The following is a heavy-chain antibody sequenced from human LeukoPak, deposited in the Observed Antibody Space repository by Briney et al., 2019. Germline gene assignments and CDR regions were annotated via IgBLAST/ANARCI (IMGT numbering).Heavy chain of an antibody. CDR2: ISYSGST. D-gene: IGHD3-9*01. CDR1: AGSISNYY. J-gene: IGHJ4*02. CDR3: ARHGSGWLLESDY. Sequence: SETLSLTCTVSAGSISNYYWSWIRQPPGKGLEWIGYISYSGSTNYNPSLKSRVTISVDTSKNQFSLKLSSVTAADTAVYYCARHGSGWLLESDYWGQGTLVTVSS. V-gene: IGHV4-59*08.